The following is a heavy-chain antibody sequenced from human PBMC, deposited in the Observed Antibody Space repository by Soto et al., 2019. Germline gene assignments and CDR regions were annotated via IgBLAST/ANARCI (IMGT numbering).Heavy chain of an antibody. CDR3: ARGKEDGDYARAEYYYYYYGMDV. V-gene: IGHV3-21*01. CDR2: ISSSSSYI. J-gene: IGHJ6*02. Sequence: GGSLRLSCAASGFTFSSYSMNWVRQAPGKXLEWVSSISSSSSYIYYADSVKGRFTISRDNAKNSLYLQMNSLRAEDTAVYYCARGKEDGDYARAEYYYYYYGMDVWGQGTTVTVSS. CDR1: GFTFSSYS. D-gene: IGHD4-17*01.